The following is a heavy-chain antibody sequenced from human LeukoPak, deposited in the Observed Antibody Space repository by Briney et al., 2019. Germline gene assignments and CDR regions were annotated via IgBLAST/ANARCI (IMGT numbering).Heavy chain of an antibody. Sequence: GESLKISCKGSGYRFTSQWIGWVRQKPGKGLEWMGIIYPGDSDTRYSPSFQGQVTISADKSISTAYLQWSSLKASDTAMYYCASPTKVWDDAFDIWGQGTMVTVSS. CDR3: ASPTKVWDDAFDI. V-gene: IGHV5-51*01. D-gene: IGHD1-26*01. J-gene: IGHJ3*02. CDR2: IYPGDSDT. CDR1: GYRFTSQW.